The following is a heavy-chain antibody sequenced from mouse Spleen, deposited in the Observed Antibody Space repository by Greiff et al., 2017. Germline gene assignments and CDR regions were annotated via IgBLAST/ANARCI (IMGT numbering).Heavy chain of an antibody. V-gene: IGHV1-59*01. D-gene: IGHD2-1*01. CDR1: GYTFTSYW. CDR3: ARWGNYRYFDY. Sequence: QVQLQQPGAELVRPGTSVKLSCKASGYTFTSYWMHWVKQRPGQGLEWIGVIDPSDSYTNYNQKFKGKATLTVDTSSSTAYMQLSSLTSEDSAVYYCARWGNYRYFDYWGQGTTLTVSS. J-gene: IGHJ2*01. CDR2: IDPSDSYT.